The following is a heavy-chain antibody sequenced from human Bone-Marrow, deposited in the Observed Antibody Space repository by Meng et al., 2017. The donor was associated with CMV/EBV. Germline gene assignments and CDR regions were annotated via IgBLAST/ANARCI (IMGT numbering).Heavy chain of an antibody. CDR3: ARASRGSYYYYGMDV. V-gene: IGHV4-59*01. J-gene: IGHJ6*01. CDR1: GGSISSYY. CDR2: IYYSGST. Sequence: SETLSLTCTVSGGSISSYYWSWIRQPPGKGLEWIGYIYYSGSTNYNPSLKSRVTISVDTSKNQFSLKLSSVTAADTAVYYCARASRGSYYYYGMDVWGQGPTVTGSS.